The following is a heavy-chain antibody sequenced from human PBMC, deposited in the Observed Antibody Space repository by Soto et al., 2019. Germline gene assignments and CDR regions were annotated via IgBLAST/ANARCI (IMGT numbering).Heavy chain of an antibody. CDR2: ISGSGGNA. CDR3: AKDGVSGSYPPDNYFGIDV. Sequence: EVQLLESGGGLVQHGGSLRLSCAASGFTFSSYAMSWVRQAPGKGLEWVSAISGSGGNAYYADSVKGRFSISRDNSKNTLHLQMNILRTHDTAVYYCAKDGVSGSYPPDNYFGIDVWGQGTTVTVSS. J-gene: IGHJ6*02. CDR1: GFTFSSYA. V-gene: IGHV3-23*01. D-gene: IGHD1-26*01.